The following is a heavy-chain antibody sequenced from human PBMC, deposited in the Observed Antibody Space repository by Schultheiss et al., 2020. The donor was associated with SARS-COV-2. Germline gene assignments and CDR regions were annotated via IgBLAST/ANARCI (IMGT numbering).Heavy chain of an antibody. CDR3: ARGRVDIVVVVAATANDFDY. CDR1: GGSVSSGSYY. V-gene: IGHV4-31*03. Sequence: SETLSLTCTVSGGSVSSGSYYWSWIRQPPGKGLEWIGYIYYSGSTYYNPSLKSRVTISVDTSKNQFSLKLSSVTAADTAVYYCARGRVDIVVVVAATANDFDYWGQGTLVTVSS. CDR2: IYYSGST. D-gene: IGHD2-15*01. J-gene: IGHJ4*02.